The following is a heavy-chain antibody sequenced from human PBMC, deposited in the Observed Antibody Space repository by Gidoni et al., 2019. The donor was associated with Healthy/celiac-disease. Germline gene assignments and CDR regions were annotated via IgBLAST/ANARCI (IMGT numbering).Heavy chain of an antibody. CDR1: GFTFSSYG. CDR3: AKDLGSGWFDY. D-gene: IGHD6-19*01. V-gene: IGHV3-30*18. Sequence: QVQLVESGGGVVQPGRSLRLSCAASGFTFSSYGMHWGRKAPGKGLEWVAVISYDGSNKYYADSVKGRFTISRDNSKNTLYLQMNSLRAEDTAVYYCAKDLGSGWFDYWGQGTLVTVSS. CDR2: ISYDGSNK. J-gene: IGHJ5*01.